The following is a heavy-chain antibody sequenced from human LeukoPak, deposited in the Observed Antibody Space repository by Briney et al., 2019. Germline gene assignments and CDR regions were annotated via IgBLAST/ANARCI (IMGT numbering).Heavy chain of an antibody. J-gene: IGHJ3*02. V-gene: IGHV1-18*01. D-gene: IGHD3-10*01. CDR1: GYTFTSYG. CDR3: ARVRYYYGSGPRSGAFGI. CDR2: ISAYNGNT. Sequence: ASVKVSCKASGYTFTSYGISWVRQAPGQGLEWMGWISAYNGNTNYAQKLQGRVTMTTDTSTSTAYMELRSLRSDDTAVYYCARVRYYYGSGPRSGAFGIWGQGTMVTVSS.